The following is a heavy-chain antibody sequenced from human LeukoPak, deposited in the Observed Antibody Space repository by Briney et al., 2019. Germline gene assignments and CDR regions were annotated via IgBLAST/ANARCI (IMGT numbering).Heavy chain of an antibody. CDR3: AREGVYYYYGSGSYSEPNYYYYYYMDV. CDR1: GDSVSSNSAA. J-gene: IGHJ6*03. D-gene: IGHD3-10*01. Sequence: SQTLSLTCAISGDSVSSNSAAWNWIRQSPSRGLEWLGRTYYRSKWYNDYAVSVKSRITINPDTSKNQFSLQLNSVTPEDTAVYYCAREGVYYYYGSGSYSEPNYYYYYYMDVWGKGTTVTVSS. CDR2: TYYRSKWYN. V-gene: IGHV6-1*01.